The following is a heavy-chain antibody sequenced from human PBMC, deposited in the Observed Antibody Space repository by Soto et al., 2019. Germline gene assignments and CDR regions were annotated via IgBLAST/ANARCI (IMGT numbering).Heavy chain of an antibody. V-gene: IGHV3-15*01. D-gene: IGHD2-21*02. Sequence: GGSLRLSCVASGLTFSNAWLSWVRQAPGKGLEWVGLIRGKVDGDTTDYAAPVKGRFTISKDDSKNTLYLQMNSLKTEDTAVXXXXXXXXGGNSDWGQGTLVTVSP. J-gene: IGHJ4*02. CDR3: XXXXXGGNSD. CDR2: IRGKVDGDTT. CDR1: GLTFSNAW.